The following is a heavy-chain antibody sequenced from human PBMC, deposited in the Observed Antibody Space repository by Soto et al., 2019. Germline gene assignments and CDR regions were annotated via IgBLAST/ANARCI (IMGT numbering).Heavy chain of an antibody. CDR1: GFTFSNYA. J-gene: IGHJ5*02. CDR3: AKGGLNTVEGDCFDH. Sequence: EVQLLESGGGLVQPGGSLRLTCAASGFTFSNYAMGWVRQAPGKGLECVSAVSGSGDSTYFADSVKGRFTISRDKSENTLSLPVNSLTAEARAVSSCAKGGLNTVEGDCFDHWGQGTLVTVSS. V-gene: IGHV3-23*01. CDR2: VSGSGDST. D-gene: IGHD2-8*02.